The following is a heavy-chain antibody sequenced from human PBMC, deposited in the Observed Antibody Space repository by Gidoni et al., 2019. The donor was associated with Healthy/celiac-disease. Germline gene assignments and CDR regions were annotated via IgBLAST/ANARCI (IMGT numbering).Heavy chain of an antibody. D-gene: IGHD4-17*01. CDR3: TTSTVTNGYYYYGMDV. V-gene: IGHV3-15*01. CDR1: GFPFSNSW. J-gene: IGHJ6*02. Sequence: EVQLVESGGGLVKPGGSLRLACAASGFPFSNSWMSWVRQAPGKGLEWVGRIKSKTDGWTTDYAAPVKGRFTISRDDSKNTLYLQMNSLKTEDTAVYYCTTSTVTNGYYYYGMDVWGQGTTVTVSS. CDR2: IKSKTDGWTT.